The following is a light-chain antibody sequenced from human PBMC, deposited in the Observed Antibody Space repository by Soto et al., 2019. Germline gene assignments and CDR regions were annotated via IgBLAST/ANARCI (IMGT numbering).Light chain of an antibody. Sequence: IVITQCRPTLYVCPGERATLSCRASQSISDPLAWYQQKPGQAPRLLIYGASTRAPGFPARFSGSGSGTDFTLTISSLQSEDFAVYYCQQYNKYPWTSGQRTK. CDR2: GAS. J-gene: IGKJ1*01. V-gene: IGKV3-15*01. CDR3: QQYNKYPWT. CDR1: QSISDP.